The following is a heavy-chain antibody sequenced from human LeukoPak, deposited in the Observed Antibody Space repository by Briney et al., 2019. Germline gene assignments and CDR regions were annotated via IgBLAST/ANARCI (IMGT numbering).Heavy chain of an antibody. CDR3: ARDAPSREYGTTTGCYPEYFFMDV. J-gene: IGHJ6*03. Sequence: PSETLSLTCTVSGGSISSYYWSWVRQPPGKGLEWIGYIYYSGSTNYNPSLKSRVTISVDTSKNQFSLKLSSVTAADTAVYFCARDAPSREYGTTTGCYPEYFFMDVWGKGATVTVSS. CDR1: GGSISSYY. V-gene: IGHV4-59*01. D-gene: IGHD2-2*01. CDR2: IYYSGST.